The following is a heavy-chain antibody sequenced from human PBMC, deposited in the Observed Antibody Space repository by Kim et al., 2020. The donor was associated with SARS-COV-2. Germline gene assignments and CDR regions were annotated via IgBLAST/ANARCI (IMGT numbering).Heavy chain of an antibody. V-gene: IGHV3-23*01. J-gene: IGHJ4*02. CDR3: ARGGLTSGFDY. CDR2: IIGGGGNT. Sequence: GGSLRLSCAASAFSNDAVTWLRQAPGKGPECVSIIGGGGNTHYAGSVMGRFTISRDSSRNTVFLQMNSLRADDTAIYYCARGGLTSGFDYWGQGTLATAS. CDR1: AFSNDA. D-gene: IGHD3-3*01.